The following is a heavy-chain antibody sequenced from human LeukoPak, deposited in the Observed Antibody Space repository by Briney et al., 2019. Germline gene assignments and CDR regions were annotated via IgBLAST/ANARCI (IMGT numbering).Heavy chain of an antibody. CDR3: ARGAPGYSSGWYAY. CDR1: GFTFSDYY. V-gene: IGHV3-11*06. CDR2: ISSSSTYT. D-gene: IGHD6-19*01. Sequence: PGGSLRLSCAASGFTFSDYYMSWVRQAPGKGLEWVSYISSSSTYTNYADSVKGRFTISRDNAKNSLYLQMNSLRAEDTAVYYCARGAPGYSSGWYAYWGQGTLLTASS. J-gene: IGHJ4*02.